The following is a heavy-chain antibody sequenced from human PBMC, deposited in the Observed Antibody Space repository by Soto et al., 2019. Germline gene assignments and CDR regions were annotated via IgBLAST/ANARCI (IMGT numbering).Heavy chain of an antibody. CDR2: ISAFNGQT. V-gene: IGHV1-18*01. CDR1: GYTFTSYG. CDR3: ARPYEGGDSSNHHYYCALDV. D-gene: IGHD2-21*01. Sequence: QVQLVQSGDEVKKPGASVKVSCRASGYTFTSYGVSWVRQAPGQGLEWMGWISAFNGQTNYIQKVQGRVTLTTEASTSTAYMELRSLRSEDTAVYYCARPYEGGDSSNHHYYCALDVWGQGTAVTVSS. J-gene: IGHJ6*02.